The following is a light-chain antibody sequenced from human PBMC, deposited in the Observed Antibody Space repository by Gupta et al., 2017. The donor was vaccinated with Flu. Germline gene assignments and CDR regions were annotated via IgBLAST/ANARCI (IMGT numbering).Light chain of an antibody. CDR2: KAS. Sequence: PSTLSASVGDRVTITCRASQSISTWLAWYQQKPGKTPKLLIYKASTVESGVPSRFSGSGSGTEFTLTISSLQPDDFATYYCQQSNSYSHAFGQGTKLEIK. CDR3: QQSNSYSHA. V-gene: IGKV1-5*03. CDR1: QSISTW. J-gene: IGKJ2*01.